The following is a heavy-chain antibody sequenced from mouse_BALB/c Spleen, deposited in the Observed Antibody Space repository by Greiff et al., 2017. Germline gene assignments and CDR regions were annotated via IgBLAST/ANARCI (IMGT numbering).Heavy chain of an antibody. CDR1: GFSLTGYG. V-gene: IGHV2-6-7*01. D-gene: IGHD1-1*01. J-gene: IGHJ4*01. CDR3: ARDRDGSAMDY. Sequence: VKVVESGPGLVAPSQSLSITCTVSGFSLTGYGVNWVRQSPGKGLEWLGMIWGDGSTDYNLVLKSRLSISKDNSKSQVFLKMNSLQIDDTARYYCARDRDGSAMDYWGQGTSVTVSS. CDR2: IWGDGST.